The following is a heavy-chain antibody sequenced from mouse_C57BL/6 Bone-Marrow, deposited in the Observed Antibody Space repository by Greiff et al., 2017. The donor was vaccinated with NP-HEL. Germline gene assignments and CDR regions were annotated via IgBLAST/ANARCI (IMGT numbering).Heavy chain of an antibody. V-gene: IGHV1-72*01. CDR3: AREGYGNPYYAMDY. J-gene: IGHJ4*01. D-gene: IGHD2-1*01. CDR1: GYTFTSYW. CDR2: IDPNSGGT. Sequence: QVHVKQPGAELVKPGASVKLSCKASGYTFTSYWMHWVKQRPGRGLEWIGRIDPNSGGTKYNEKFKSKATLTVDKPSSTAYMQLSSLTSEDSAVYYCAREGYGNPYYAMDYWGQGTSVTVSS.